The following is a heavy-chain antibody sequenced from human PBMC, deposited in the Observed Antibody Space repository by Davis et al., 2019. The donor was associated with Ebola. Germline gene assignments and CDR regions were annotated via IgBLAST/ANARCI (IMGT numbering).Heavy chain of an antibody. V-gene: IGHV3-23*01. J-gene: IGHJ4*02. Sequence: GGSLRLSCQASGFIFKAYAMHWVRQAPGKGLEWVSVISGSGAETYSADSVKGRFTISRDNSKNTLFLEMNNLRDEDTAVYFCARVVGWLKGGMDSWGQGTPVTVSS. CDR2: ISGSGAET. CDR3: ARVVGWLKGGMDS. D-gene: IGHD6-19*01. CDR1: GFIFKAYA.